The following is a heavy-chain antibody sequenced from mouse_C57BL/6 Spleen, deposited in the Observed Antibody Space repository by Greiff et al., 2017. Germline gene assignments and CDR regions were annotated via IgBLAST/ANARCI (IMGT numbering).Heavy chain of an antibody. V-gene: IGHV5-9-1*02. J-gene: IGHJ4*01. CDR3: TRVYSNYDYYAMDY. D-gene: IGHD2-5*01. CDR2: ISSGGDYI. Sequence: EVHLVESGEGLVKPGGSLKLSCAASGFTFSSYAMSWFRQTPEKRLEWVAYISSGGDYIYYADTVKGRFTISRDNARNTLYLQMSSLKSEDTAMYYCTRVYSNYDYYAMDYWGQGTSVTVSS. CDR1: GFTFSSYA.